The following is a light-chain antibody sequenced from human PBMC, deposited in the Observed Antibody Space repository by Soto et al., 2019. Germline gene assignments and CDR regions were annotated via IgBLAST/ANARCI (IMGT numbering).Light chain of an antibody. CDR1: QSISSW. V-gene: IGKV1-5*01. CDR3: QQYNSSLMYT. J-gene: IGKJ2*01. Sequence: DIQMTQSPSTLSASVGDRVTITCRASQSISSWLAWYQQKPGKAPKLLIYDASSLESGVPSRFSGSGSGTEITLTISSLQPDDFATYYCQQYNSSLMYTFGQGTKLEIK. CDR2: DAS.